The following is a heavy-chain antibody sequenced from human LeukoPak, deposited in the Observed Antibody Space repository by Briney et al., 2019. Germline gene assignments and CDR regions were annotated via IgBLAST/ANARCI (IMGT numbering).Heavy chain of an antibody. V-gene: IGHV3-48*01. CDR3: ARGGYCSGGTCYTGDY. CDR1: GFTFSSYS. CDR2: ISMSSDTI. D-gene: IGHD2-15*01. J-gene: IGHJ4*02. Sequence: PGGSLRLSCAASGFTFSSYSMNWVRQAPGKGLEWISHISMSSDTIYYADSVRGRFTVSRDKAKNSLYLQMNSLRVDDTAVYYCARGGYCSGGTCYTGDYWGQGTLVAVSS.